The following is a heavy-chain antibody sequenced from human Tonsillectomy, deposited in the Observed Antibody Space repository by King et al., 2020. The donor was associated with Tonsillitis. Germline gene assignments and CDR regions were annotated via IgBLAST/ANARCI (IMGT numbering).Heavy chain of an antibody. V-gene: IGHV3-30-3*01. CDR2: RPYGGSTS. CDR1: EFTFTNYA. CDR3: ARDMVYGDFGLDY. D-gene: IGHD4-17*01. J-gene: IGHJ4*02. Sequence: VQLVESGGGVVQPGRSLRLSCTASEFTFTNYALHWFRQAPGKGLEWVAVRPYGGSTSYYADSLKGRFTISRDTSKNTLYLHLNSLRPEDTAVYYCARDMVYGDFGLDYWGQGTLVTVSS.